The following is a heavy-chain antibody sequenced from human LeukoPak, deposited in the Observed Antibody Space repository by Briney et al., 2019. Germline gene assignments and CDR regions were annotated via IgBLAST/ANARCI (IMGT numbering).Heavy chain of an antibody. CDR3: ARDQPWTNGFDI. CDR2: IYYSGST. Sequence: SQTLSLTCTVSGASITTGAYYWTYIRQSPGKGLEWIGYIYYSGSTNYNPSLKSRVAISVDTSKNQFSLQLNSVTPEDTALYYCARDQPWTNGFDIWGQGIMVTVSS. D-gene: IGHD3/OR15-3a*01. V-gene: IGHV4-61*08. J-gene: IGHJ3*02. CDR1: GASITTGAYY.